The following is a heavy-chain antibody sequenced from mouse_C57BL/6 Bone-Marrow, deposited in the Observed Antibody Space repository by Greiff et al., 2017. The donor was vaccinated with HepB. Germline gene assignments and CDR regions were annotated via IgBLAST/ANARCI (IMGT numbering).Heavy chain of an antibody. J-gene: IGHJ2*01. Sequence: VKLMESGPGLVAPSQSLSITCTVSGFSLTSYGVDWVRQPPGKGLEWLGVIWGGGSTNYNSALMSRLSISKDNSKSQVFLKMNSLQTDDTAMYYRAPPPLLLRYRLDYWGQGTTLTVSS. D-gene: IGHD1-1*01. CDR1: GFSLTSYG. CDR2: IWGGGST. CDR3: APPPLLLRYRLDY. V-gene: IGHV2-9*01.